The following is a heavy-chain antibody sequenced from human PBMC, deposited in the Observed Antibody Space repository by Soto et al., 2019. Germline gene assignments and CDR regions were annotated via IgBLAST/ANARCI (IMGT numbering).Heavy chain of an antibody. V-gene: IGHV3-74*01. CDR2: INSGGSTT. CDR1: GCPFRSYW. Sequence: GGSLRLSCAASGCPFRSYWMHWVRQAPGKGLVWVSRINSGGSTTSYADSVKGRFTISRDNAKNTMYLQMNRLRGEDTAVYYCARAYSNYPHYYYYYMDVWGKGTTVTVSS. CDR3: ARAYSNYPHYYYYYMDV. D-gene: IGHD4-4*01. J-gene: IGHJ6*03.